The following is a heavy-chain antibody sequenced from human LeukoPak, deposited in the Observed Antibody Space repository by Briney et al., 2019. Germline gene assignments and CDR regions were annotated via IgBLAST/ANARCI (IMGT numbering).Heavy chain of an antibody. CDR2: INPAGRT. V-gene: IGHV3-13*01. CDR3: AREGSDEFADI. J-gene: IGHJ3*02. D-gene: IGHD3-10*01. CDR1: GFTFTNHD. Sequence: GGSLRLSCAASGFTFTNHDMHWVRQETGKGLEWVSAINPAGRTYYADSVRGRFIISRENAKNSFYLQLNSLRVEDTAIYYCAREGSDEFADIWGQGTFVTVSS.